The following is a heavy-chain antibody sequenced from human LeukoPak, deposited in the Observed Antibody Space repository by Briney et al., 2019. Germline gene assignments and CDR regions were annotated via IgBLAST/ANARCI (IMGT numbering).Heavy chain of an antibody. Sequence: PGGSLRLSCRASGFTFSSYSMNWVRQAPGKGLEWVSSISSSSSYIYYADSVKGRFTISRDNAKNSLYLQMNSLRAEDTAVYYCARDGSGSYLLGFDYWGQGTLVTVS. V-gene: IGHV3-21*01. CDR1: GFTFSSYS. CDR3: ARDGSGSYLLGFDY. D-gene: IGHD1-26*01. CDR2: ISSSSSYI. J-gene: IGHJ4*02.